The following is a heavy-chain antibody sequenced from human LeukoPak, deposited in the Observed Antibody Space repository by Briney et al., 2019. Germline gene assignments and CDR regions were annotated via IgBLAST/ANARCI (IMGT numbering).Heavy chain of an antibody. V-gene: IGHV3-53*01. CDR3: ASPISGQSFDI. CDR2: IYPGGET. CDR1: GFTVSSNY. Sequence: PGGSVRLSCAASGFTVSSNYMSWVRQAPGKGLEWVSVIYPGGETYCADFVKGRFTISRDNSKNTLYLQMNSLRAEDTAAYYCASPISGQSFDIWGQGTMVTVSS. D-gene: IGHD6-19*01. J-gene: IGHJ3*02.